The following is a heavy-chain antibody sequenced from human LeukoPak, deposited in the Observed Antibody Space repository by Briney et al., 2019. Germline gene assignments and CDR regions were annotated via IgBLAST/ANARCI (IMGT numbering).Heavy chain of an antibody. CDR3: ARSLPDCSGGSCYPHCFDY. CDR2: INPGDSDT. CDR1: GYSFTSYW. V-gene: IGHV5-51*01. J-gene: IGHJ4*02. D-gene: IGHD2-15*01. Sequence: GESLKISCKGSGYSFTSYWIGWVRQMPGKGLEWMGSINPGDSDTRYSPSFQGQVTISADKSISTAYLQWSSLKASDTAMYYCARSLPDCSGGSCYPHCFDYWGQGTLVTVSS.